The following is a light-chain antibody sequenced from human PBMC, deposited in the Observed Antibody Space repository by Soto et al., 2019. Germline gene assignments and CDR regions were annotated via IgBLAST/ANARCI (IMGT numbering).Light chain of an antibody. J-gene: IGLJ2*01. CDR1: SSDIGGYNY. CDR3: SSYTSSSTLI. CDR2: DVT. Sequence: QSSLTQPASVSGSPGQSITISCTGTSSDIGGYNYVSWYQQHPDKVPKLMIYDVTNRPSGVSNRFSGSKSGNTASLTISGLQAEDEGDYYCSSYTSSSTLIFGGGTKLTVL. V-gene: IGLV2-14*01.